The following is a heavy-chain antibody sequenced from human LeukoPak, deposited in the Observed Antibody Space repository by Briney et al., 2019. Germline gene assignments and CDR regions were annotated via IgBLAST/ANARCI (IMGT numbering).Heavy chain of an antibody. J-gene: IGHJ4*02. V-gene: IGHV1-8*01. CDR3: ARVGGGYSYGEYYFDY. CDR1: GYTFTSYD. CDR2: MNPNSANT. Sequence: ASVKVSCKASGYTFTSYDINWVRQATGQGLEWMGWMNPNSANTGYAQKFQGRVTMTRNTSISTAYMELSSLRSEDTAVYYCARVGGGYSYGEYYFDYWGQETLVTVSS. D-gene: IGHD5-18*01.